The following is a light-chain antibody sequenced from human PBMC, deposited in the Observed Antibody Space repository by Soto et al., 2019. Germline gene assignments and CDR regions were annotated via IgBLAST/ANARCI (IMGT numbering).Light chain of an antibody. CDR2: AAS. V-gene: IGKV1-27*01. J-gene: IGKJ4*01. CDR3: QNDNSASLT. Sequence: DIQMTQSQSSLSASVGDRVTITCLASLPISYYLAWYQQKPGYIPNLLIYAASTLQAGGPSRFSGSASGTDFTLTISSLQSEDVAPYHCQNDNSASLTGGGGPNEDIK. CDR1: LPISYY.